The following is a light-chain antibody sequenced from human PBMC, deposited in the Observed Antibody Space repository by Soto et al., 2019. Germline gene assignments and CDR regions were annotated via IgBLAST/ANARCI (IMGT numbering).Light chain of an antibody. V-gene: IGKV1-6*01. CDR1: EGIRND. J-gene: IGKJ1*01. CDR3: LQDYSYPWT. CDR2: TTS. Sequence: AIQMTQSPSSLSASVGDRVTITCRASEGIRNDLGWYQQKPGKAPKLLIYTTSTLQSGVPSRFSGSGSGTDFTLTISSLQPEDFATYYCLQDYSYPWTFGQGTKVEIK.